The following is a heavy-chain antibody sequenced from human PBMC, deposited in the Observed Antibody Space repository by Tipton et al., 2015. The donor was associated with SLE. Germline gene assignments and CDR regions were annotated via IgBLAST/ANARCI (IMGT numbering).Heavy chain of an antibody. CDR1: VYGFTNYG. D-gene: IGHD2/OR15-2a*01. CDR3: ARGRRESLWVLLIAHAFDI. Sequence: QLVQSGAEVKKPGASVKVSCKAFVYGFTNYGISWVRQAPGQGLEWMGWIIAYTGNTNYAQKVQGRVTMTRDTSTSTAYMELRSLRSDDTAVYYCARGRRESLWVLLIAHAFDIWGQVIMVSVSS. CDR2: IIAYTGNT. V-gene: IGHV1-18*01. J-gene: IGHJ3*02.